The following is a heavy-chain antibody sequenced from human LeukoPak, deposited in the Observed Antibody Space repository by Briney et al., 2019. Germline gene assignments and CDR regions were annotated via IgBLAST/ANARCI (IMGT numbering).Heavy chain of an antibody. D-gene: IGHD6-19*01. CDR2: ISGSGGST. V-gene: IGHV3-23*01. Sequence: GGSLRLSCAASGFTFSSYAMSWVRQAPGKGLEWVSAISGSGGSTYYADSVKGRFTISRDNSKNTLYLQMNSLRAEDTAVYYCAEAPRSGWYEYPYNWFDPWGQGTLVTVSS. CDR1: GFTFSSYA. CDR3: AEAPRSGWYEYPYNWFDP. J-gene: IGHJ5*02.